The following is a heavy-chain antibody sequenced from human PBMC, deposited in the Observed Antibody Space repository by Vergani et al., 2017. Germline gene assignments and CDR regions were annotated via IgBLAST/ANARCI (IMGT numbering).Heavy chain of an antibody. V-gene: IGHV4-39*01. CDR3: ARRGIAAPIDY. Sequence: QLQLQESGPGLVKPSETLSLTCTVSGGSISSSSYYWGWIRQPPGKGLEWIGSIYYSGSTYYNPSLKSRDTISVDTSKNQFSLKLSSVTAADTAVYYCARRGIAAPIDYWGQGTLVTVSS. CDR2: IYYSGST. CDR1: GGSISSSSYY. J-gene: IGHJ4*02. D-gene: IGHD6-13*01.